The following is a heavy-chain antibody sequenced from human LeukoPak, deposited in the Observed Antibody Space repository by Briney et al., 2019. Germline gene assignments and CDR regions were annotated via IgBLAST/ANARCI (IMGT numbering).Heavy chain of an antibody. J-gene: IGHJ4*02. V-gene: IGHV1-18*01. CDR3: ARSWIGIAVAGTFDY. CDR1: GYTFTSYG. CDR2: ISAYNGNT. Sequence: ASVKVSCKASGYTFTSYGISWVRQAPGQGLEWMGWISAYNGNTNYAQKLQGRVTMTTDTSTSTAYMELRSLRSDDTAVYYCARSWIGIAVAGTFDYWGQGTLVTVSS. D-gene: IGHD6-19*01.